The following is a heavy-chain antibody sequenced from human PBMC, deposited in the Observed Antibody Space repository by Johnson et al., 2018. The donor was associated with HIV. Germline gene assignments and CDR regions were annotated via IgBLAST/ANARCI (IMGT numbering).Heavy chain of an antibody. D-gene: IGHD3-10*01. V-gene: IGHV3-53*01. J-gene: IGHJ3*02. CDR1: GFTVSTYH. CDR2: IYDGGRT. Sequence: EQLVESGGGLIQPGESLRLSCAASGFTVSTYHMSWVRQAPGKGLEWVSVIYDGGRTYYGDSVKGRFTISGDTSKNTLHLEMNSLRAKDTAMYYCARGTIIMFRGVIGFDIWGQGTMVTVSS. CDR3: ARGTIIMFRGVIGFDI.